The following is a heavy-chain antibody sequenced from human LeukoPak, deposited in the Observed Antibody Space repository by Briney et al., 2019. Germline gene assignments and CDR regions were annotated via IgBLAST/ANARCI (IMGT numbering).Heavy chain of an antibody. J-gene: IGHJ4*02. CDR3: ARWLSSGWYEFDY. Sequence: PGGSLRLSCAASGFTFDDYAMHWVRQAPGKGLEWVSGISWNSGSIGYADSVKGRFTISRDDSKNTLYLQMNSLRAEDTAVYYCARWLSSGWYEFDYWGQGTLVTVSS. D-gene: IGHD6-19*01. V-gene: IGHV3-9*01. CDR2: ISWNSGSI. CDR1: GFTFDDYA.